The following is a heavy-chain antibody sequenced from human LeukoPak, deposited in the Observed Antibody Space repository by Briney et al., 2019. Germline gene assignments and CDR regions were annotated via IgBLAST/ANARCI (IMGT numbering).Heavy chain of an antibody. Sequence: SETLSLTCTVSGGSISSYYWSWIRQPAGKGLEWIGRIYISGSTNYNPSLKSRVTMSVDTSKNQFSLKLSSVTAADTAVYYCAGSLGYCSSTSCLRSAFDIWGQGTMVTVSS. CDR2: IYISGST. D-gene: IGHD2-2*03. CDR1: GGSISSYY. CDR3: AGSLGYCSSTSCLRSAFDI. V-gene: IGHV4-4*07. J-gene: IGHJ3*02.